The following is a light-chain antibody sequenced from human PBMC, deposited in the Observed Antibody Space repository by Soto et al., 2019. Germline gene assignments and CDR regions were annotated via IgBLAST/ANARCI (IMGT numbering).Light chain of an antibody. CDR2: DVS. CDR3: SSYSSSSPVV. J-gene: IGLJ2*01. Sequence: QSALTQPASVSGSPGQSITISCTGTRSDVGGYNYVSWYRQHPGKAPKLMIFDVSNRPSGVSDRFSGSKSGNTASLTISGLQAEDEADYYCSSYSSSSPVVFGGGTKLPVL. CDR1: RSDVGGYNY. V-gene: IGLV2-14*01.